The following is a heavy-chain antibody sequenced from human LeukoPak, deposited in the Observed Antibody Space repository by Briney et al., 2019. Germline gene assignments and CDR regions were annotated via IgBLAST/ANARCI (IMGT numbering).Heavy chain of an antibody. D-gene: IGHD6-6*01. CDR3: ARLEALAPDH. CDR1: GGYLSSSSYY. J-gene: IGHJ4*02. V-gene: IGHV4-39*01. Sequence: SSETLSLPCTVSGGYLSSSSYYWRWIRQPPGKGLEWIGSIYYSGSTYYNPSLKSRVTISVDTSKNQFSLKLSSVTAADTAVYYCARLEALAPDHWGQGTLVTVSS. CDR2: IYYSGST.